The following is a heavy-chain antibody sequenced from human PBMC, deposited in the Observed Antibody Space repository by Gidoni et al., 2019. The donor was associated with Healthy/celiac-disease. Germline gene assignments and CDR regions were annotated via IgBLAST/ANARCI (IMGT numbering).Heavy chain of an antibody. CDR3: ATYPHYYGSGSYYGMDV. CDR1: GGSFSGYY. CDR2: INHSGST. V-gene: IGHV4-34*01. Sequence: QVQLQQWGAGLLKPSETLSLTCAVYGGSFSGYYWSWIRQPPGKGLEWIVEINHSGSTNYNPSLKSRVTISVDTSKNQFSLKLSSVTAADTAVYYCATYPHYYGSGSYYGMDVWGQGTTVTVSS. J-gene: IGHJ6*02. D-gene: IGHD3-10*01.